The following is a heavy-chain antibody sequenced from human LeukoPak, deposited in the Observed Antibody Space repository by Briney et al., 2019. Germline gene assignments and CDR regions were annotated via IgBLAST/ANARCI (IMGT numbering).Heavy chain of an antibody. CDR2: IDSSSSYI. D-gene: IGHD3-3*01. V-gene: IGHV3-21*01. J-gene: IGHJ4*02. Sequence: GGSLRLSCAASGFIFSGYAMNWVRQAPGKGLEWVSSIDSSSSYIYYADSVKGRFTISRANAKNSLFLQMNSLRAEDTAVYYCARGPHGGFVIIPTEFWGQGTLVTVSS. CDR3: ARGPHGGFVIIPTEF. CDR1: GFIFSGYA.